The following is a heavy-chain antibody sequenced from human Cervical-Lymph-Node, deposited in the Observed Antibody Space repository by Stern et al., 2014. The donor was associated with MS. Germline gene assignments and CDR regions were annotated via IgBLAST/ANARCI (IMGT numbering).Heavy chain of an antibody. D-gene: IGHD1-26*01. CDR1: GYTFTSYA. V-gene: IGHV1-3*01. CDR3: ARSRGRPGYFDY. J-gene: IGHJ4*02. Sequence: VQLVQSGAEVKKPGASVKVSCKASGYTFTSYAMHWGRQAPGQRLEWMGWINAGNGNTKYSQKFQGRVTITRDTSASTAYMELSSLRSEDTAVYYCARSRGRPGYFDYWGQGTLVTVSS. CDR2: INAGNGNT.